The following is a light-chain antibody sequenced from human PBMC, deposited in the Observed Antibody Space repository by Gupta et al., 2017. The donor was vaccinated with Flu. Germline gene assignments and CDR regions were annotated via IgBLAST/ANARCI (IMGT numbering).Light chain of an antibody. Sequence: AIQMTQSPSYLSASVGDRVTITCRASQGIRNDLGWYQQKPGKAPKLLIYAASSLQSGVPSRFSGSGSGTDFTLTISSLQPEDFSTFTGTFGQGTKVEIK. CDR2: AAS. CDR3: T. J-gene: IGKJ1*01. CDR1: QGIRND. V-gene: IGKV1-6*01.